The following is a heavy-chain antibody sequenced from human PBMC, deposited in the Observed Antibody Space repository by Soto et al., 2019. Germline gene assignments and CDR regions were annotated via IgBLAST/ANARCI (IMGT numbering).Heavy chain of an antibody. J-gene: IGHJ4*02. V-gene: IGHV4-30-4*01. CDR2: IYNSGNT. Sequence: QVQLQESGPGLVKPSQTLSPTCTVSGGSISDGAYYWSWIRQPPGKGLEWIGHIYNSGNTYNNPSLRSRLTISLDTSKSQFSLNPNSVTAADTAVYYCASGLSGDKVDQWGQGTLVTVSS. CDR3: ASGLSGDKVDQ. D-gene: IGHD2-21*01. CDR1: GGSISDGAYY.